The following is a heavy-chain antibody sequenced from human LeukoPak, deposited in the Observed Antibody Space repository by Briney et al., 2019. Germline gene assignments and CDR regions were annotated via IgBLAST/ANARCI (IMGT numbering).Heavy chain of an antibody. Sequence: SETLSLTCAVYGGSFSDHFWSWIRQPPGKGLEWIGEINHSGSVNYNPSLKGRVTMSVDTSKNQFSLKMKSLTAADTAVYFCARLQWLSTPFFDYWGQGTLVTVSS. CDR3: ARLQWLSTPFFDY. V-gene: IGHV4-34*01. D-gene: IGHD6-19*01. CDR2: INHSGSV. J-gene: IGHJ4*02. CDR1: GGSFSDHF.